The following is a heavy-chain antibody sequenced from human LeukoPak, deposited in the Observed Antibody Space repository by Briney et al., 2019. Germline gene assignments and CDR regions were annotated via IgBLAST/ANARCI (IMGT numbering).Heavy chain of an antibody. D-gene: IGHD3-10*01. Sequence: GGSLRLSCVGSGFTFSNYPMSWVRQAPGKGLEWVANIKQDGSEKYYVDSVKGRFTISRDNAKNSLYLQMNSLRAEDTAVYYCAAERGVAYWGQGTLVTVSS. J-gene: IGHJ4*02. CDR2: IKQDGSEK. CDR3: AAERGVAY. CDR1: GFTFSNYP. V-gene: IGHV3-7*01.